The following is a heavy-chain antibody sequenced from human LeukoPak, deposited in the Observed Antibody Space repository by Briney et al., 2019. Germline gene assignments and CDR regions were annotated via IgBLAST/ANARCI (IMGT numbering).Heavy chain of an antibody. CDR3: ARDPPYSSGWYMDYYGMDV. J-gene: IGHJ6*02. CDR2: ISAYNGNT. D-gene: IGHD6-19*01. CDR1: GYTFTSYG. Sequence: GSVKFSCKASGYTFTSYGISWVRQAPGQGLEWMGWISAYNGNTNYAQKLQGRVTMTTDTSTSTAYMELRSLRSDDTAVYYCARDPPYSSGWYMDYYGMDVWGQGTTVTVSS. V-gene: IGHV1-18*01.